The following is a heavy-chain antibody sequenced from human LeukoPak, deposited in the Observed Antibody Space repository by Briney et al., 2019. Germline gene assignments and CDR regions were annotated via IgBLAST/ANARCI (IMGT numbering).Heavy chain of an antibody. Sequence: GGSLRLSCAASGFTFSSYAMSWVRQAPGKGLDWVSAISGSGGSTYYADSVKGRFTISRDNSKNTLYLQMNSLRAEDTAVYYCVLIWFGTPFDPWGQGTLVTVSS. CDR3: VLIWFGTPFDP. J-gene: IGHJ5*02. CDR1: GFTFSSYA. V-gene: IGHV3-23*01. CDR2: ISGSGGST. D-gene: IGHD3-10*01.